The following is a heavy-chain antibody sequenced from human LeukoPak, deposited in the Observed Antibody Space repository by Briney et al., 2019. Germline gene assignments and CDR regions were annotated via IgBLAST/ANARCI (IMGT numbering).Heavy chain of an antibody. D-gene: IGHD6-13*01. Sequence: GTSVKVSCKASGFTFTSSAVQWVRQARGQRLEWIGWIVVGSGNTNYAQKFQERVTITRDMSTSTAYMELSSLRSEDTAVYYCARGLKAAAGTWVYDAFDIWGQGTMVTVSS. J-gene: IGHJ3*02. V-gene: IGHV1-58*01. CDR2: IVVGSGNT. CDR1: GFTFTSSA. CDR3: ARGLKAAAGTWVYDAFDI.